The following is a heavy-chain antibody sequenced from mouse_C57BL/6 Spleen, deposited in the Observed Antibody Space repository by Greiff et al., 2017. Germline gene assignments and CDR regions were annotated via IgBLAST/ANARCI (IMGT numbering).Heavy chain of an antibody. J-gene: IGHJ3*01. D-gene: IGHD2-4*01. CDR1: GFSFNTYA. CDR2: IRSKSNNYAT. V-gene: IGHV10-1*01. Sequence: EVKLQESGGGLVQPKGSLKLSCAASGFSFNTYAMNWVRQAPGKGLEWVARIRSKSNNYATYYADSVKDRFTISRDDSESMLYLQMNNLKTEDTAMYYCVRDYDSPWGQGTLVTVSA. CDR3: VRDYDSP.